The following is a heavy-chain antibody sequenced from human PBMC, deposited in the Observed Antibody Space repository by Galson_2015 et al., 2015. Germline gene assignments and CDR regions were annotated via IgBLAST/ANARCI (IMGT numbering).Heavy chain of an antibody. V-gene: IGHV4-59*01. Sequence: LSLTCTVSGGSISRYYWSWIRQPPGKGLEYIGYIYYSGSTTYNPSLKSRVTLSVDTSKNQVSLKLNSVTAADTAVYFCARGVAPAAYGMDVWGQGTTVTVSS. CDR3: ARGVAPAAYGMDV. J-gene: IGHJ6*02. D-gene: IGHD2-2*01. CDR2: IYYSGST. CDR1: GGSISRYY.